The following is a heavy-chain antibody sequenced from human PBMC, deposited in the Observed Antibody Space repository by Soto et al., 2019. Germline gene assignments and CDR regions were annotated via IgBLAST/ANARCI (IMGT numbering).Heavy chain of an antibody. D-gene: IGHD1-26*01. J-gene: IGHJ3*02. CDR1: GGFFRSGGED. CDR2: IDYRGST. Sequence: TLSRTCTAGGGFFRSGGEDWIRARQHPGKGLEWIGYIDYRGSTAYSPSLKSRVTISLDTSKNQFSLKLSSVTAADTAVYYCARGSYSGSYFGADAFDIWGQGTMVT. CDR3: ARGSYSGSYFGADAFDI. V-gene: IGHV4-31*03.